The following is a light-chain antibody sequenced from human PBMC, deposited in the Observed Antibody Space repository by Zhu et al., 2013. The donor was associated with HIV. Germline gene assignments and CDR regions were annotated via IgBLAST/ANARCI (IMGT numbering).Light chain of an antibody. CDR2: GKN. Sequence: SSELTQDPAVSVALGQTVRITCQGDILRTYYASWYQQKPGQAPVLVIYGKNNRPSGIPDRFSGSSSGNTASLTITGAQAEDEADYYCNSRDSSGNHVLFGGGTKLTVL. CDR3: NSRDSSGNHVL. V-gene: IGLV3-19*01. CDR1: ILRTYY. J-gene: IGLJ2*01.